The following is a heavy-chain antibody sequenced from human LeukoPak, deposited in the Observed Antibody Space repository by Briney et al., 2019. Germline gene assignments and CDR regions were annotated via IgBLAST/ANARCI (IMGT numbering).Heavy chain of an antibody. J-gene: IGHJ4*02. CDR2: ISGSGGST. D-gene: IGHD5-24*01. V-gene: IGHV3-23*01. CDR1: GFTFSSYA. CDR3: AKGDGRVGYNLDDY. Sequence: GGSLRLSCAASGFTFSSYAMSWVRQAPGKGLEWVSAISGSGGSTYYADSVKGRFTISRDNSKNTLYLQMNSLRAEDAAVYYCAKGDGRVGYNLDDYWGQGTLVTVSS.